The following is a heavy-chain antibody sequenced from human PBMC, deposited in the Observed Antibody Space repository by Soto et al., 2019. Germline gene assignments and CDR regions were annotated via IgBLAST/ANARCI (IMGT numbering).Heavy chain of an antibody. Sequence: VGSLRLSCAASGFTFTRYSMNWVRQAPGKGLEWVSSISSTTNYIYYADSVKGRFNISRDNAKNSLYLQMNSLRAEDTAAYYCARDLGPLFCSGGSCYQGDNWFDPWGQGTLVTVSS. V-gene: IGHV3-21*01. D-gene: IGHD2-15*01. J-gene: IGHJ5*02. CDR2: ISSTTNYI. CDR3: ARDLGPLFCSGGSCYQGDNWFDP. CDR1: GFTFTRYS.